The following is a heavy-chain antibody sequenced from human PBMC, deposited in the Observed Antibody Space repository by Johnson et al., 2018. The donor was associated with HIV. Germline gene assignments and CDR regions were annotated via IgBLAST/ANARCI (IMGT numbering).Heavy chain of an antibody. J-gene: IGHJ3*02. CDR3: AKGHSSGYPKDAFDI. V-gene: IGHV3-30*02. CDR2: IRYDGDIT. CDR1: GFTFSNYG. Sequence: QVQLVESGGGVVQPGGSLRLSCAASGFTFSNYGMHWVRQAPGKGLEWVAFIRYDGDITYYVYSVKGRFTISRDNSKNTLYLQMNSLRTEDTAMYYCAKGHSSGYPKDAFDIWGRGTIVTVSS. D-gene: IGHD3-22*01.